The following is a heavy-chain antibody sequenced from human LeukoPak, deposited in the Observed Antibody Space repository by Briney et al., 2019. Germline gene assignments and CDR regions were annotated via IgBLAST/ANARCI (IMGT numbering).Heavy chain of an antibody. Sequence: GGSLRLYCAASGFTFSSYSMTWVGQPPGKGLEWVSVIGVSGRSTYYADSVKGRFIISRDNSKNTLSLQMNSLRAEDTAVYYCAKTSGTGWKYFFDCWGQGTVVTVS. CDR2: IGVSGRST. D-gene: IGHD6-19*01. CDR3: AKTSGTGWKYFFDC. V-gene: IGHV3-23*01. J-gene: IGHJ4*02. CDR1: GFTFSSYS.